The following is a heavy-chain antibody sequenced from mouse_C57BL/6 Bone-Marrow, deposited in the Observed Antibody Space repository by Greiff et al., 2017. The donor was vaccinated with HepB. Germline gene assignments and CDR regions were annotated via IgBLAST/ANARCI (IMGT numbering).Heavy chain of an antibody. CDR2: IYPRSGNT. D-gene: IGHD2-3*01. Sequence: QVQLKESGAELARPGASVKLSCKASGYTFTSYGISWVKQRTGQGLEWIGEIYPRSGNTYYNEKFKGKATLTADKSSSTAYMELRSLTSEDSAVYFCARWLLPYFDYWGQGTTLTVSS. V-gene: IGHV1-81*01. J-gene: IGHJ2*01. CDR1: GYTFTSYG. CDR3: ARWLLPYFDY.